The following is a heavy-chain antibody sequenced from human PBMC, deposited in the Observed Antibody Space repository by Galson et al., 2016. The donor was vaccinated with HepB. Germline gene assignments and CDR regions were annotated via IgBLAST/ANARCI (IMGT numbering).Heavy chain of an antibody. V-gene: IGHV3-66*01. J-gene: IGHJ3*01. CDR2: IYSGGST. CDR3: ARDLLTGVMVTDV. D-gene: IGHD3-16*01. Sequence: SLRLSCAASGLPASSNYMSWVRQAPGKGLEWVSVIYSGGSTDYADSVRGRFTISRDNSKNTLYLQMSSLRAEDKAVYYCARDLLTGVMVTDVWGQGTMVTVSS. CDR1: GLPASSNY.